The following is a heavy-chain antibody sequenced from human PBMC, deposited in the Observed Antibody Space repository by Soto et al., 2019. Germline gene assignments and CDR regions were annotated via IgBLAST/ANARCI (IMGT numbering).Heavy chain of an antibody. CDR2: IYYSGST. CDR1: GGSISSYY. J-gene: IGHJ6*03. D-gene: IGHD2-2*01. V-gene: IGHV4-59*01. CDR3: ARGVDRSSTSCSYYYYYYYMDV. Sequence: SETLSLTCTVSGGSISSYYWNWIRQPPGKRLEWIGYIYYSGSTNYNPSLKSRVTISVDTSKNQFSLKLSSVTAADTAVYYCARGVDRSSTSCSYYYYYYYMDVWGKGTTVTVSS.